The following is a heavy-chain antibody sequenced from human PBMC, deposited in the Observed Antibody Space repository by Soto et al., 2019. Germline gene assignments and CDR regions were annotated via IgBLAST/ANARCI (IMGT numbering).Heavy chain of an antibody. Sequence: SVKVSCKASGGTFGSYAISWVRQAPGQGLEWMGQIMPIFGTTNYAQKFQDRVTITADESTSTAYMELSSLRSEDTAMYYCAKGPWNARERNYFDYWGQGALVTVSS. V-gene: IGHV1-69*13. CDR2: IMPIFGTT. CDR1: GGTFGSYA. CDR3: AKGPWNARERNYFDY. D-gene: IGHD1-1*01. J-gene: IGHJ4*02.